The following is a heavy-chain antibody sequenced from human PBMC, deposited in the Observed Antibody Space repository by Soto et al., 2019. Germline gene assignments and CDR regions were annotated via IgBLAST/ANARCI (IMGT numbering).Heavy chain of an antibody. Sequence: GGSLRLSCADSGFTFSSYWMHWVRHAPGKGLVWVSRINSDGSSTTYADSVKGRFTISRDNAKNTLYLQMNSLRAEDTAVYYCARGIRYFAHGFLWGQGTLVTVSS. CDR3: ARGIRYFAHGFL. D-gene: IGHD3-9*01. V-gene: IGHV3-74*01. CDR2: INSDGSST. J-gene: IGHJ4*02. CDR1: GFTFSSYW.